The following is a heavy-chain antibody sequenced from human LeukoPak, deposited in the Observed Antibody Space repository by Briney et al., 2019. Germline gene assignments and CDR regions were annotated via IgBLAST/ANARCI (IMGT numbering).Heavy chain of an antibody. Sequence: SETLSLTCAVSGRSISSSNWWGWVRQPPGKGLEGIGEIYHNGPTNYKPPLKSRVTISVDKSKIQFSLKLSCVTAADTAVYYCARVAVAYGMYVWGQGTTVTVSS. CDR2: IYHNGPT. CDR1: GRSISSSNW. D-gene: IGHD6-19*01. V-gene: IGHV4-4*02. J-gene: IGHJ6*02. CDR3: ARVAVAYGMYV.